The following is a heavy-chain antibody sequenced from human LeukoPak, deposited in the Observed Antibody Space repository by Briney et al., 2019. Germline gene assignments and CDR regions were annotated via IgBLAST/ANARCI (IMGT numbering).Heavy chain of an antibody. CDR2: IYYSGSA. Sequence: SETLSLTCTVSGGSISSYYWSWIRQPPGKGLEWIGYIYYSGSANYNPSLKSRVTISVDTSKNQFSLKLSSVTAADTAVYYCAREPFNYMDVWGKGTTVTVSS. J-gene: IGHJ6*03. CDR3: AREPFNYMDV. V-gene: IGHV4-59*01. CDR1: GGSISSYY.